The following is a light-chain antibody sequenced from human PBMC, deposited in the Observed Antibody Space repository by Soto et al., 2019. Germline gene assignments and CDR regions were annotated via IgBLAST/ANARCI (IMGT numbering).Light chain of an antibody. CDR1: SSDIGGNS. Sequence: QSVLTQPPSVSAAPGQKVTISCSVSSSDIGGNSVSWYQQLPGTAPKLLIYDDNKRPSGIPDRFSGSKSGTSATLGITGFQTGDEADYCGSWDSSLSAYVFGTGTKVTVL. CDR2: DDN. CDR3: GSWDSSLSAYV. V-gene: IGLV1-51*01. J-gene: IGLJ1*01.